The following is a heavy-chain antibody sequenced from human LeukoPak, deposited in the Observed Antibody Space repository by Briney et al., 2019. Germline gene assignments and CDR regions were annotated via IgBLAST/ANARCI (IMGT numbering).Heavy chain of an antibody. Sequence: SETLSLTCTVSGGSISSYYWSWIRQPPGKGLEWIGYIYYSGSTNYDPSLKSRVTISVDTSKNQFSLKLSSVTAADTAVYYCARHMGLGYSYGYPYFDYWGQGTLVTVSS. CDR3: ARHMGLGYSYGYPYFDY. V-gene: IGHV4-59*08. D-gene: IGHD5-18*01. CDR1: GGSISSYY. CDR2: IYYSGST. J-gene: IGHJ4*02.